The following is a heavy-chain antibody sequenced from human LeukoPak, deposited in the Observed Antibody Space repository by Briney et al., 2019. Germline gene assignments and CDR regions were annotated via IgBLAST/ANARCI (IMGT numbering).Heavy chain of an antibody. CDR1: GYTFTSYY. V-gene: IGHV1-46*01. CDR2: INPSGGST. CDR3: ARAEDDYGDPYSFDY. J-gene: IGHJ4*02. D-gene: IGHD4-17*01. Sequence: GASVKVSCKASGYTFTSYYMHWVRQAPGQGLEWMGIINPSGGSTSYAQKFQGRVTMTRDTSTSTVYMELSSLRSEDTAVYYCARAEDDYGDPYSFDYWGQGTLVTVSS.